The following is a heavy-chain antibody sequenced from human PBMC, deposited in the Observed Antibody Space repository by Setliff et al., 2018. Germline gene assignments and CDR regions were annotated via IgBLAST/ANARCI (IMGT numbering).Heavy chain of an antibody. CDR3: AREVGYYDSSGYPDV. Sequence: SETLSLTCAVSGGSISSSNWWSWVRQPPGKGLEWIGEIYHSGSTYYNPSLKSRVTISVDTSKNQFSLKLSSVTAADTAVYYCAREVGYYDSSGYPDVWGKGTTVTVSS. D-gene: IGHD3-22*01. J-gene: IGHJ6*04. CDR2: IYHSGST. CDR1: GGSISSSNW. V-gene: IGHV4-4*02.